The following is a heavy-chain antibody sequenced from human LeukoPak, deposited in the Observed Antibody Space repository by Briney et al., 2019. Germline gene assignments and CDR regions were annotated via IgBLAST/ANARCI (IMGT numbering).Heavy chain of an antibody. CDR3: ARVRSIAARPTDY. CDR2: IYYSGST. CDR1: GGSISSYH. Sequence: PSETLSLTCTVSGGSISSYHWSWIRQPPGKGLEWIGYIYYSGSTHYNPSLKSRVTISVDTSKNQFSLKLSSVTAADTAVYYCARVRSIAARPTDYWGQGTLVTVSS. D-gene: IGHD6-6*01. V-gene: IGHV4-59*08. J-gene: IGHJ4*02.